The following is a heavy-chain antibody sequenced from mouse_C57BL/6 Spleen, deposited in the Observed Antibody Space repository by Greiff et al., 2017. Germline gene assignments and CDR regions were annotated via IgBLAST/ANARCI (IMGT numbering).Heavy chain of an antibody. CDR3: AISGWLLRGFAY. D-gene: IGHD2-3*01. V-gene: IGHV1-50*01. J-gene: IGHJ3*01. CDR2: IDPSDSYT. CDR1: GYTFTSYW. Sequence: QVQLKQPGAELVKPGASVKLSCKASGYTFTSYWMQWVKQRPGQGLEWIGEIDPSDSYTNYNQKFKGKATLTVDTSSSTAYMQLSSLTSEDSAVYYCAISGWLLRGFAYWGQGTLVTVSA.